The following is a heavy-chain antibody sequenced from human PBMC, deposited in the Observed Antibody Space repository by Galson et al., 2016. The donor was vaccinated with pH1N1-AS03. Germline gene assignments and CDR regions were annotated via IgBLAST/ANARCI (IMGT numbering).Heavy chain of an antibody. CDR1: GFTFSSHS. Sequence: SLRLSCAASGFTFSSHSMHWARQAPDEGLEWVAGISYHGNNKSYAHSVKGRFTISGDSLQNTLDLQMNSLSAEDSAVYFCARETIRAGEFDLWGRGTVVTVSS. J-gene: IGHJ3*01. D-gene: IGHD1-26*01. CDR2: ISYHGNNK. CDR3: ARETIRAGEFDL. V-gene: IGHV3-30-3*01.